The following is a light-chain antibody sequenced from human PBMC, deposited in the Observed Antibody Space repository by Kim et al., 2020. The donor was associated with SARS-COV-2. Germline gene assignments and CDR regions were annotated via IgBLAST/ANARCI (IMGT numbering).Light chain of an antibody. V-gene: IGKV1-27*01. Sequence: ASVGDRVTITCRASQGISNYLAWYQQKPGKVPKLLIYAASALHSGVPSRFSGSGSGTDFTLTISSLQPEDVATYYCQKYQSVPFTFGPGTKVDIK. CDR2: AAS. J-gene: IGKJ3*01. CDR1: QGISNY. CDR3: QKYQSVPFT.